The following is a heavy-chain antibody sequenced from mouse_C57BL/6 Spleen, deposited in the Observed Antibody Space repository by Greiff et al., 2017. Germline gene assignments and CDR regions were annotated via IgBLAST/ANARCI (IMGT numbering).Heavy chain of an antibody. CDR3: ARSSLSQEFAD. D-gene: IGHD6-1*01. V-gene: IGHV1-52*01. CDR1: GYTFTSYW. Sequence: QVQLQQPGAELVRPGSSVKLSCKASGYTFTSYWMHWVKQRPIQGLEWIGNIDPSDSETHYNQKFKDKATLTVDKSSSTAYMQLSSLTSEDSAVYYCARSSLSQEFADWGQGTLVTVSA. J-gene: IGHJ3*01. CDR2: IDPSDSET.